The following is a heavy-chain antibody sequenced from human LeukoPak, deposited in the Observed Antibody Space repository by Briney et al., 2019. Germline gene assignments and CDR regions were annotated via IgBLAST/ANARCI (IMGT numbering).Heavy chain of an antibody. V-gene: IGHV4-34*01. Sequence: SETLSLTCAVYGASFRNYYWSWIRQTPGKGLEWIGEIDHSGTTNYNPSLKSRVTISLDTSKNQFSLKVASVTAADTAVYYCARSGTYQYSSTSDYWGQGTLVTVSS. CDR1: GASFRNYY. CDR2: IDHSGTT. CDR3: ARSGTYQYSSTSDY. J-gene: IGHJ4*02. D-gene: IGHD6-13*01.